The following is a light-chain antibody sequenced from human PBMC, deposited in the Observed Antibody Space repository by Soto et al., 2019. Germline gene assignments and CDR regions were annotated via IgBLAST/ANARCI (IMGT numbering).Light chain of an antibody. CDR3: MSYVGGNSVA. J-gene: IGLJ2*01. CDR2: EVS. V-gene: IGLV2-8*01. CDR1: DNDVGRYDY. Sequence: QSALTQRPSASGSPGMSVTLSCSGTDNDVGRYDYVSWYQQHPGKAPKLLIYEVSKRPSGVPDRFSASKSGNTASLTVSGLQGEDEADYYCMSYVGGNSVAFGGGTKLTVL.